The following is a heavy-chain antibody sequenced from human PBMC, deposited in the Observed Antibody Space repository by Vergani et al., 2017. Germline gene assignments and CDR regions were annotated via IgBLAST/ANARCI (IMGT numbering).Heavy chain of an antibody. V-gene: IGHV3-48*01. CDR1: GFTFSSYG. Sequence: AASGFTFSSYGMHWVRQAPGKGLEWVSYISSSSSTIYYADSVKGRFTISRDNAKNSLYLQMNSLRAEDTAVYYCARGGYYGSGSYYRRRDYYYGMDVWGQGTTVTVSS. CDR2: ISSSSSTI. CDR3: ARGGYYGSGSYYRRRDYYYGMDV. J-gene: IGHJ6*02. D-gene: IGHD3-10*01.